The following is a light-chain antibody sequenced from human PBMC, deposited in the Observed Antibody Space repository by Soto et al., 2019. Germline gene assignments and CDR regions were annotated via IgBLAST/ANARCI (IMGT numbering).Light chain of an antibody. CDR1: SSDIGGYNY. CDR2: EVS. J-gene: IGLJ2*01. V-gene: IGLV2-14*01. CDR3: TSYTRTRNLL. Sequence: QSALTQPASVSGSPGQSITISCTGTSSDIGGYNYDSWYQHHPGQAPKLIIFEVSHRPSGVSNRFSGSKSGNTASLTISGLQTEDEADYYCTSYTRTRNLLFGGGTKLTVL.